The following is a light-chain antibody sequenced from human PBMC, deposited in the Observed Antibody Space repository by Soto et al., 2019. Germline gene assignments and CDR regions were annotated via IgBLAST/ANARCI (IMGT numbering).Light chain of an antibody. CDR2: GAS. CDR3: QQYGSSGT. CDR1: QSVSNNY. V-gene: IGKV3-20*01. Sequence: ELVLTHAPFTLSLSPGERATLSCRASQSVSNNYLAWYQQKPGQAPRLLIYGASNRATGIPDRFSGSGSGTDFTLTISRLEPEDFAVYYCQQYGSSGTFGQGTKVDIK. J-gene: IGKJ1*01.